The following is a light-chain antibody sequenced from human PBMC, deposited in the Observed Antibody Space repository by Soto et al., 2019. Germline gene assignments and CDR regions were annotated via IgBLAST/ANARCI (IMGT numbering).Light chain of an antibody. J-gene: IGKJ4*01. CDR2: AAS. CDR1: QSVSSSY. V-gene: IGKV3-20*01. Sequence: IVLTQSPGTLSLSPGERATLSCRASQSVSSSYLAWYQHKPGQAPRLLIYAASSRATGIPDRFSGSGSGTDFTITISRLEPEDYAVYDCQRYGSSPSTLTFGGGTKVEIK. CDR3: QRYGSSPSTLT.